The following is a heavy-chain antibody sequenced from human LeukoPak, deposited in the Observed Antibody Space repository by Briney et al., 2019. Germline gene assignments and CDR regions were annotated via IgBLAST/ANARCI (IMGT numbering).Heavy chain of an antibody. CDR2: IYYSGST. CDR1: GGSISSGGYY. V-gene: IGHV4-31*03. J-gene: IGHJ5*02. CDR3: ARIKTYYDFWSGYYFGFDP. Sequence: PSQTLSPTCTVSGGSISSGGYYWSWIRQHPGKGLEWIGYIYYSGSTYYNPSLKSRVIISVDTSKNQFPLKLSSVTAADTAVYYCARIKTYYDFWSGYYFGFDPWGQGTLVTVSS. D-gene: IGHD3-3*01.